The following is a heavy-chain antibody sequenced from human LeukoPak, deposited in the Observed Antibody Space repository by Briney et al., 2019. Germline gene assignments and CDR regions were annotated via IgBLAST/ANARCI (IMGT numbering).Heavy chain of an antibody. J-gene: IGHJ4*02. D-gene: IGHD3-10*01. Sequence: GESLKISCKASGYTFTSYWIGWVRQMPGKGLEWRGVIYPSDSATRYSPSFQGQVTISAVKSINTAYLQWSSLKASDTAMYYCARPAYYGSGSYSDYWGQGTLVTVSS. CDR2: IYPSDSAT. CDR3: ARPAYYGSGSYSDY. CDR1: GYTFTSYW. V-gene: IGHV5-51*01.